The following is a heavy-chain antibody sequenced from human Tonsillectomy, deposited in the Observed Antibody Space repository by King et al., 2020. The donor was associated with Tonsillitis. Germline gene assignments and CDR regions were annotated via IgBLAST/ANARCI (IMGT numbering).Heavy chain of an antibody. J-gene: IGHJ3*02. CDR3: AVGPALLWFGELWDAFDI. CDR1: GGSISSSSYY. D-gene: IGHD3-10*01. CDR2: ICYSVTT. Sequence: QLQESGPGLVKPSETLSLTCTVSGGSISSSSYYWGWIRQPPGKGLEWIGSICYSVTTYYNPSLKSRVTLSVDTAKNQFSLKLHSVTAADTAVYYCAVGPALLWFGELWDAFDIWGQGTMVTVSS. V-gene: IGHV4-39*01.